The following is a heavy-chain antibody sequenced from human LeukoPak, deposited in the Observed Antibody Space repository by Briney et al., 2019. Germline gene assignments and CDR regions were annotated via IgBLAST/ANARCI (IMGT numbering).Heavy chain of an antibody. CDR2: ISYDGSNK. Sequence: PGGSLRLSCAASGFTFSSYAMHWVRQAPGKGLEWVAVISYDGSNKYYADSVKGRFTISRDSSKNTLYLQMNSLRAEDTAVYYCARGQLWSPSHFDYWGQGTLVTVSS. J-gene: IGHJ4*02. CDR3: ARGQLWSPSHFDY. D-gene: IGHD5-18*01. V-gene: IGHV3-30-3*01. CDR1: GFTFSSYA.